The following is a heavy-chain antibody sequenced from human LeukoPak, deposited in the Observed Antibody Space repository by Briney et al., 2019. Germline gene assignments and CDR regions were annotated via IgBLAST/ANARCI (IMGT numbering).Heavy chain of an antibody. CDR3: ARQGGELWFGEGVWFDP. CDR1: GGSISSYY. D-gene: IGHD3-10*01. V-gene: IGHV4-59*08. CDR2: IYYSGST. J-gene: IGHJ5*02. Sequence: SETLSLTCTVSGGSISSYYWSWTRQPPGKGLEWIGYIYYSGSTNYNPSLKSRVTISVDTSKNQFSLKLSSVTAADTAVYYCARQGGELWFGEGVWFDPWGQGTLVTVSS.